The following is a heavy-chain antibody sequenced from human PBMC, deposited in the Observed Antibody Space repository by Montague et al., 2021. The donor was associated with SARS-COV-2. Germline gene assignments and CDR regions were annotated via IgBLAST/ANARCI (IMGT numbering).Heavy chain of an antibody. J-gene: IGHJ4*02. CDR3: ARDCAYYDILTGYSPKGGFDY. CDR2: ISSSGSTI. V-gene: IGHV3-48*03. CDR1: GFTFSSYE. D-gene: IGHD3-9*01. Sequence: SLRLSCAASGFTFSSYEMNWVRQAPGKGLEWVSYISSSGSTIYXXXSXXXRFXISGDNAKNSLYLQMNSLRAEDTAVYYCARDCAYYDILTGYSPKGGFDYWGQGTLVTVSS.